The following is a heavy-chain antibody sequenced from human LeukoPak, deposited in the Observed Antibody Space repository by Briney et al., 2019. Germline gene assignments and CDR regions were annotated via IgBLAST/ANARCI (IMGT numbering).Heavy chain of an antibody. V-gene: IGHV3-53*04. CDR3: ARGAYGGPFDC. CDR1: GLNVSSNY. Sequence: PGRCLRLSCAASGLNVSSNYRSWVRRPPGRGLGWVSVLYIVGGTYYADSVQGRFTISRHNSRNTLYLQLNSLRPEDTAVYYCARGAYGGPFDCWGQGTLVTVSS. D-gene: IGHD4/OR15-4a*01. CDR2: LYIVGGT. J-gene: IGHJ5*01.